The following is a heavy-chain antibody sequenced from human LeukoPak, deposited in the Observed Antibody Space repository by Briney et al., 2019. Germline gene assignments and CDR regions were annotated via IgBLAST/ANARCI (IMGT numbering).Heavy chain of an antibody. CDR2: MNPNSGNT. V-gene: IGHV1-8*01. J-gene: IGHJ4*02. D-gene: IGHD6-13*01. Sequence: ASVKVSCKASGYTFTSYDINWVRQATGQGLEWMGWMNPNSGNTGYAQEFQGRVTMTRNTSISTAYMELSSLRSEDTAVYYCAREIAAAGTFDYWGQGTLGTVSS. CDR1: GYTFTSYD. CDR3: AREIAAAGTFDY.